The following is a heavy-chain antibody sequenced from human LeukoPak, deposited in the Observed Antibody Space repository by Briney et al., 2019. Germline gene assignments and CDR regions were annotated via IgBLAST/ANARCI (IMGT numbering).Heavy chain of an antibody. CDR2: VYYTGSA. V-gene: IGHV4-59*08. CDR3: ARLAPVAHSGDYLGYFDY. J-gene: IGHJ4*02. D-gene: IGHD4-17*01. Sequence: SETLSLTCTVPGGSITNYYWTWVPQPPGKGLEWFGYVYYTGSANYNPSLKSRVTILVDTSKNQFSLNLSSVTAADTAVYYCARLAPVAHSGDYLGYFDYWGQGALVTVSS. CDR1: GGSITNYY.